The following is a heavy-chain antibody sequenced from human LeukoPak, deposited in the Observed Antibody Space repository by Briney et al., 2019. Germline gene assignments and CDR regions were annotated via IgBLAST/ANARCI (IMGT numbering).Heavy chain of an antibody. CDR1: GFTFSSYA. Sequence: PGGSLRLSCAASGFTFSSYAMSWVRQAPGKGLEWVSAISGSGGSTYYADSVKGRFTISRDNSESTLYLQMNSLRPEDTAVFYCAKVEPSSGYSYGPRAFDYWGQGTLVTVSS. J-gene: IGHJ4*02. CDR3: AKVEPSSGYSYGPRAFDY. V-gene: IGHV3-23*01. D-gene: IGHD5-18*01. CDR2: ISGSGGST.